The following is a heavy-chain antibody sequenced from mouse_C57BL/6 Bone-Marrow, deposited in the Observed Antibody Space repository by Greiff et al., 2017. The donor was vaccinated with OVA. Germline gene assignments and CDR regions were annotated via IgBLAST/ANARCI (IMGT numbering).Heavy chain of an antibody. V-gene: IGHV1-62-2*01. Sequence: QVHVKQSGAELVKPGASVKLSCKASGYTFTEYTIHWVKQRSGQGLEWIGWFYPGSGSIKYNEKFKDKATLTEDKSSSTVYMELSRLTSEDSAVYFCARHEGRHYCGSSPWIDYWGQGTLVTVSA. CDR1: GYTFTEYT. CDR2: FYPGSGSI. CDR3: ARHEGRHYCGSSPWIDY. D-gene: IGHD1-1*01. J-gene: IGHJ3*01.